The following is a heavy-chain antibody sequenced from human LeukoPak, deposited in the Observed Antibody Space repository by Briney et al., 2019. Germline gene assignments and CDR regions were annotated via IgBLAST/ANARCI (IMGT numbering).Heavy chain of an antibody. D-gene: IGHD1-26*01. V-gene: IGHV3-7*01. CDR2: IKEDGGEK. J-gene: IGHJ4*02. CDR3: AIDSWELRGY. Sequence: GGSLRLSCAASGFTFSSYWMTWVRQAPGKGLEWVANIKEDGGEKYYVDSVKGRFTISRDNAQNSLYLQMNSLRAEDTAVYYCAIDSWELRGYWGQGTLVTVSS. CDR1: GFTFSSYW.